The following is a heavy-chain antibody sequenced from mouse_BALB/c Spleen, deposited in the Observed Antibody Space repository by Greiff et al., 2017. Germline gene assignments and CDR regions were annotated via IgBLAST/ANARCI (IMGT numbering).Heavy chain of an antibody. J-gene: IGHJ1*01. CDR2: ISSGGSYT. Sequence: EVQRVESGGDLVKPGGSLKLSCAASGFTFSSYGMSWVRQTPDKRLEWVATISSGGSYTYYPDSVKGRFTISRDNAKNTLYLQMSSLKSEDTAMYYCAREDYAFDVWGAGTTVTVSS. CDR3: AREDYAFDV. V-gene: IGHV5-6*01. D-gene: IGHD1-1*02. CDR1: GFTFSSYG.